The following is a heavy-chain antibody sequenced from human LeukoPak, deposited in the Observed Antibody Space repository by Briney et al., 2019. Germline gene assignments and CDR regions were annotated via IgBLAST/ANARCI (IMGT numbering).Heavy chain of an antibody. CDR3: AKGRTVNWFHDAVDM. CDR1: GFTVSSNY. CDR2: ITYDGSNT. Sequence: HPGGSLRLSCAASGFTVSSNYMSCVRQAPGKGLEWLAVITYDGSNTHYADSVKGRFTTSRDNSKNTLYLQMNSLRTEDTAVYHCAKGRTVNWFHDAVDMWGQGTMVTVSS. J-gene: IGHJ3*02. D-gene: IGHD3-9*01. V-gene: IGHV3-30*18.